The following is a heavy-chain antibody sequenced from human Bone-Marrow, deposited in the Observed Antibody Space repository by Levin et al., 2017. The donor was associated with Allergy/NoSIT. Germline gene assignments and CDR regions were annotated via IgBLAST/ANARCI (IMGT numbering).Heavy chain of an antibody. D-gene: IGHD2-2*02. V-gene: IGHV4-59*01. CDR3: ARGGVLGYCSSTNCYTGLDY. CDR1: GASIRSYY. Sequence: SQTLSLTCSVSGASIRSYYWSWIRQPPGKGLEYIGYIHFSGSTNYNPSLKSRVTISVDTSKKQFSLKLTSVTAADTAVYYCARGGVLGYCSSTNCYTGLDYWGQGTLVTDSS. J-gene: IGHJ4*02. CDR2: IHFSGST.